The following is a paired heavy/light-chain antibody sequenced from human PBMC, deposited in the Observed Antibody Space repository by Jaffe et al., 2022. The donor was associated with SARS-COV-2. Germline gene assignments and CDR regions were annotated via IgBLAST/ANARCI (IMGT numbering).Light chain of an antibody. V-gene: IGKV3-20*01. CDR2: DIS. CDR1: QTVTSTY. Sequence: EIVLTQSPGTLSLSPGERATLSCRASQTVTSTYLAWYQQKPGQAPRLLIYDISTRATGIPDRFSGSGSATDFTLTISRLEPEDFAVYYCQQYGTSPLTFGGGTKVEIK. J-gene: IGKJ4*01. CDR3: QQYGTSPLT.
Heavy chain of an antibody. CDR3: ARPHSGGWGPFQY. CDR1: GFRFENYV. CDR2: ISATGGYL. V-gene: IGHV3-9*01. J-gene: IGHJ4*02. D-gene: IGHD6-19*01. Sequence: EVQLVESGGGLVQPGRSLRLSCAASGFRFENYVMHWVRQAPGKGLEWVSIISATGGYLSYADSVKGRFTISRDNAKNSLYLQMDSLRPDDTAFYYCARPHSGGWGPFQYWGQGALVTVSS.